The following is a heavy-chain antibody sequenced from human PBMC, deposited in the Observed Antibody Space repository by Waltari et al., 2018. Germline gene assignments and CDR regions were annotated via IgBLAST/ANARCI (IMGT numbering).Heavy chain of an antibody. Sequence: QVQLVQSGAEVKKPGSSVKVSCKASGGTFSSYAISWVRQAPGQGLEWLGGIIPILGIANYEQKFQGRVTITADESTSTAYMELSSLRSEDTAVYYCARSLGAFGGAAFDYWGQGTLVTVSS. CDR2: IIPILGIA. D-gene: IGHD3-16*01. J-gene: IGHJ4*02. V-gene: IGHV1-69*04. CDR1: GGTFSSYA. CDR3: ARSLGAFGGAAFDY.